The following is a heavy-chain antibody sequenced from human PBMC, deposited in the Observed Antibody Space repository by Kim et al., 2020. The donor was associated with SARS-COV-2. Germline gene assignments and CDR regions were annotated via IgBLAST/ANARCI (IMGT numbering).Heavy chain of an antibody. CDR3: AADSGGLGSA. J-gene: IGHJ4*02. CDR2: IDGAGSHT. D-gene: IGHD6-19*01. V-gene: IGHV3-74*01. CDR1: GFTFKTEP. Sequence: GGSLRLSCEASGFTFKTEPMHWVRQAPGQGLVWVSRIDGAGSHTTYADSVQGRLTISRDNAKSTLYLQMSSLRAEDTGVYFCAADSGGLGSAWGQGTLVTVSS.